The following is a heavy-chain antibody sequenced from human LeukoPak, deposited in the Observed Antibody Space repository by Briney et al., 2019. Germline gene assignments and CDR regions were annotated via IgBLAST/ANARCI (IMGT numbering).Heavy chain of an antibody. Sequence: SVKVSCKASGGTFSSYAISWVRQAPGQGLEWMGRIIPILGIANYAQKFQGRVTITADKSTSTAYMELSSLRSEDTAVYYCATDQRDGGYTLPYFDYWGQGTLVTVSS. CDR3: ATDQRDGGYTLPYFDY. D-gene: IGHD5-12*01. J-gene: IGHJ4*02. V-gene: IGHV1-69*04. CDR2: IIPILGIA. CDR1: GGTFSSYA.